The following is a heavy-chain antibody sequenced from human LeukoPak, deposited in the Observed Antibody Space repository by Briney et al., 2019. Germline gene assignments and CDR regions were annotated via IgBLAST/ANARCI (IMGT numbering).Heavy chain of an antibody. D-gene: IGHD3-3*01. CDR3: ARARALRFLEWLPTREYAFDI. V-gene: IGHV4-30-2*01. CDR1: GGSMNSGGYS. Sequence: SQTLSLTCAVSGGSMNSGGYSWSWIRQPPGKGLEWIGYIYHSGSTNYNPSLKSRVTISVDTSKNQSSLKLSSVTAADTAVYYCARARALRFLEWLPTREYAFDIWGQGTMVTVSS. CDR2: IYHSGST. J-gene: IGHJ3*02.